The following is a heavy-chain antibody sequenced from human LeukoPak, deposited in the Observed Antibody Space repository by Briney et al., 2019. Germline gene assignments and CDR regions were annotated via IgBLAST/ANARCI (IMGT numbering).Heavy chain of an antibody. CDR3: ARHDLDWGSFGH. CDR1: GVSISSYY. Sequence: SETLSLTCTVSGVSISSYYWSWIRQPPGKGLEWIGYIYYSGSTNYNPSLKSRVTISVDTSKNQFSLKLCPVTAADTALYYCARHDLDWGSFGHWGQGTLVTVSS. D-gene: IGHD3-16*01. CDR2: IYYSGST. V-gene: IGHV4-59*08. J-gene: IGHJ4*02.